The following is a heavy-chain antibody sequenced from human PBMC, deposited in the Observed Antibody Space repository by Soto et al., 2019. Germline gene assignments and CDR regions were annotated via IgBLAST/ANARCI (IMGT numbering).Heavy chain of an antibody. CDR3: AKQYSSGWPGY. D-gene: IGHD6-19*01. Sequence: GGSLRLSCATSGLTFSNYAMSWVRQAPGGGLEWVSSMSGSSSTTYYADSVKGRFTISRDNSKNTLYLQMNSLRAEDTAVYYCAKQYSSGWPGYWGQGTLVTVSS. CDR2: MSGSSSTT. J-gene: IGHJ4*02. CDR1: GLTFSNYA. V-gene: IGHV3-23*01.